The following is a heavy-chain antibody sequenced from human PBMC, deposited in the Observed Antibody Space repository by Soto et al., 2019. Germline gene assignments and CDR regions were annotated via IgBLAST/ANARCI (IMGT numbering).Heavy chain of an antibody. V-gene: IGHV4-59*08. D-gene: IGHD2-8*01. J-gene: IGHJ4*02. CDR1: GGAISTYY. CDR3: ARGGHCTDGVCSALDY. CDR2: IYYSGTA. Sequence: QVQLQESGPGLVKPSETLSLTCTVSGGAISTYYWSWIRQPPGQGLDWIGYIYYSGTASYNPSLKSRVPISLDTSKNQFSLRLSSVTAADTAVYYCARGGHCTDGVCSALDYWGQGTLVTVSS.